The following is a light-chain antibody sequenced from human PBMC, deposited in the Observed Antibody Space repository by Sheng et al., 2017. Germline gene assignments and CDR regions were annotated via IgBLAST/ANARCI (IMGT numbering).Light chain of an antibody. CDR3: QQYASSSPPWT. Sequence: IVLTQSPGTLSLSPGERATLSCRASQSVDNTYLAWYQQRPGQAPRLLIYGTSSTAIDIPARFSGSGSGTDFTLTISRLEPEDLAVYYCQQYASSSPPWTFGQGTKVEIK. CDR1: QSVDNTY. CDR2: GTS. V-gene: IGKV3-20*01. J-gene: IGKJ1*01.